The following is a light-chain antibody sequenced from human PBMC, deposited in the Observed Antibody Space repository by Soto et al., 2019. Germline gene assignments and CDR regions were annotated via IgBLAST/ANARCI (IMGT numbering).Light chain of an antibody. CDR3: QQYNSYSVT. J-gene: IGKJ1*01. Sequence: DIQMTQSPSTLSASVGDRVTITCRASQSISIWLAWYQQKPGKAPKLLIYKASSLESGVPSRFRGSGSGTEFTLTISSLQPDDFATYYCQQYNSYSVTFGQGTKADIK. V-gene: IGKV1-5*03. CDR1: QSISIW. CDR2: KAS.